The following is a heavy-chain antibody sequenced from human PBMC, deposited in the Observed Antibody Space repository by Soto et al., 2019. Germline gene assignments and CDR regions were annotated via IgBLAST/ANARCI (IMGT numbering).Heavy chain of an antibody. J-gene: IGHJ4*02. CDR1: GFSLSTSGVG. CDR3: ARKSQEDWPLKY. Sequence: QITLKESGPTLVKPTQTLTLTCTFSGFSLSTSGVGVGWIRQPPGEALEWPAVIYWAAAKEHSPSLKNRLTITKNNPKNNLDLKMNKLGTRDTGTYSCARKSQEDWPLKYRGQGTLVHFS. CDR2: IYWAAAK. V-gene: IGHV2-5*02. D-gene: IGHD3-9*01.